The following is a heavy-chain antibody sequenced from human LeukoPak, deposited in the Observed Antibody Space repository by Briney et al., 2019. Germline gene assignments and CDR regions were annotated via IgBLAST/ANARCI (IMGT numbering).Heavy chain of an antibody. CDR2: ISSSGSTI. CDR1: GFTFSSYE. V-gene: IGHV3-48*03. Sequence: GGSLRLSCAASGFTFSSYEMNWVRQAPGKGLEWVSYISSSGSTIYYADSVKGRFTISRDNAKNSLYLQMNSLRAEDTAVYYCARLSDDSSGYYASDFDYWGQGTLVTVSS. CDR3: ARLSDDSSGYYASDFDY. J-gene: IGHJ4*02. D-gene: IGHD3-22*01.